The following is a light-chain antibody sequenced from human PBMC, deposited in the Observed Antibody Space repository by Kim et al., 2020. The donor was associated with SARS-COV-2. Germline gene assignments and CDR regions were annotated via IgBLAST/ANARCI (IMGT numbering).Light chain of an antibody. J-gene: IGLJ3*02. CDR3: QVWDSSSDHPV. V-gene: IGLV3-21*04. Sequence: PGKTARSTCGGNNIGSKSVHWYQQKPGQAPVLVIYYDSDRPSGIPERFSGSNAGNTATLTISRVEAGDEADYYCQVWDSSSDHPVFGGGTQLTVL. CDR1: NIGSKS. CDR2: YDS.